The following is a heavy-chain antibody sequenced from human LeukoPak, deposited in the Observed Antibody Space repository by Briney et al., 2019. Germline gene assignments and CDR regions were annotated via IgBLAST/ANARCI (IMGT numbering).Heavy chain of an antibody. D-gene: IGHD6-19*01. CDR2: IYYSGRS. J-gene: IGHJ4*02. Sequence: SETLSLTCTVTGGSISSYYWSWIRQPPGKGLEWIGYIYYSGRSNYNPSLKSRVTISVDTSKNQFSLRLSSVTAADTAVYYCAAGGWHTGGDYWGQGTLVTVSS. CDR1: GGSISSYY. V-gene: IGHV4-59*01. CDR3: AAGGWHTGGDY.